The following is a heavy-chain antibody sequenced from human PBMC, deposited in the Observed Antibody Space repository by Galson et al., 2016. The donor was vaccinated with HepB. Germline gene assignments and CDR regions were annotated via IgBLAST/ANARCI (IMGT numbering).Heavy chain of an antibody. V-gene: IGHV4-39*07. CDR3: ARDRGSSWYIDYYYGMDV. CDR2: IYYSGST. D-gene: IGHD6-13*01. CDR1: GGSISSSSHY. Sequence: TLSLTCTVSGGSISSSSHYWGWIRQPPGKGLAWIGSIYYSGSTYYNPSLKSRVTISVDTSKNQFSLKLSSVTAADTAVYYCARDRGSSWYIDYYYGMDVWGQGTTVTVSS. J-gene: IGHJ6*02.